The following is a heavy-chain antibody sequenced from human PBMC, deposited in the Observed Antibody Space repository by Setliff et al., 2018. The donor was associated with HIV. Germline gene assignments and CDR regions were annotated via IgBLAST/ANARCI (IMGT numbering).Heavy chain of an antibody. CDR2: INHSGST. V-gene: IGHV4-34*01. D-gene: IGHD3-10*01. J-gene: IGHJ6*02. Sequence: SETLSLTCAVYGGSFSGYYWSWIRQPPGKGLEWIGEINHSGSTNYNPSLKSRVTISVDTSKDQFSLKLSSVTAADTAVYYCARDRLWFGEDYYYYGMDVWGQGTTVTVSS. CDR3: ARDRLWFGEDYYYYGMDV. CDR1: GGSFSGYY.